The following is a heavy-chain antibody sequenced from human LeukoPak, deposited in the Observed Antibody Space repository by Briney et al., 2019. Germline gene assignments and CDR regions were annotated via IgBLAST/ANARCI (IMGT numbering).Heavy chain of an antibody. V-gene: IGHV4-34*01. D-gene: IGHD3-16*02. Sequence: SETLSLTCAVYGGSFSGYYWSWIRQPPGKGLEWIGEINHSGSTNYNPSLKSQVTISVDTSKNQFSLKLSSVTAADTAVYYCARLSSSRANIKTARDYVWGSYRYTPDYYYMDVWGKGTTVTISS. CDR2: INHSGST. CDR3: ARLSSSRANIKTARDYVWGSYRYTPDYYYMDV. CDR1: GGSFSGYY. J-gene: IGHJ6*03.